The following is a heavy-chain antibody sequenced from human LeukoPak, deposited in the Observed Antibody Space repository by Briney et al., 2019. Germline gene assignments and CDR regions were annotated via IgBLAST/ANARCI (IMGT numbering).Heavy chain of an antibody. V-gene: IGHV3-15*01. CDR1: GFTFSNAW. CDR2: IKSKTDGGTT. CDR3: TTDGRHSGYLWVDY. Sequence: PGGSLRLSCAASGFTFSNAWMSWVRQAPGKGPEWVGRIKSKTDGGTTDYAAPVKGRFTVSRDDSKNTLYLQMNSLKTEDTAVYYCTTDGRHSGYLWVDYWGQGTLVTVSS. D-gene: IGHD5-12*01. J-gene: IGHJ4*02.